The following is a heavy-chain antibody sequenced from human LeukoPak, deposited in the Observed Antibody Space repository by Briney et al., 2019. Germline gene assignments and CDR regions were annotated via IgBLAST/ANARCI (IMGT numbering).Heavy chain of an antibody. V-gene: IGHV3-15*01. J-gene: IGHJ3*02. CDR3: ATGTDIVPTITDVFDI. Sequence: PGGSLRLSCAASGFTFINAWMTWVRQAPGKGLEWVGRIKSKTDGGTTDYAATVKGRFTISRDDSKNKLYLQMNSLKTEDTAVYYCATGTDIVPTITDVFDIWGQGKMVTVSS. CDR1: GFTFINAW. CDR2: IKSKTDGGTT. D-gene: IGHD5-12*01.